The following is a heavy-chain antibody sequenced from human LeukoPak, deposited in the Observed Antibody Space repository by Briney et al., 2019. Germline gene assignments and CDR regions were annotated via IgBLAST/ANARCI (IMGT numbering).Heavy chain of an antibody. CDR1: GGSISSGGYY. CDR2: IYHSGST. V-gene: IGHV4-30-2*01. CDR3: AREPLVSGSYYD. Sequence: SETLSLTSTVSGGSISSGGYYWSWIRQPPGKGLEWIGYIYHSGSTYYNPSLKSRVTISVDRSKNQFSLKLSSVTAADTAVYYCAREPLVSGSYYDWGQGTLVTVSS. D-gene: IGHD1-26*01. J-gene: IGHJ4*02.